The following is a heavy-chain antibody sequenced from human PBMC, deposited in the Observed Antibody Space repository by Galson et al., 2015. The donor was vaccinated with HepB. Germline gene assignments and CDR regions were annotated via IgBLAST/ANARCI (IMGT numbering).Heavy chain of an antibody. D-gene: IGHD3-10*01. CDR1: GFTFSNYA. Sequence: SLRLSCAASGFTFSNYAMSWVRQAPGKGLEWVSAISGSDGSTYYADSVKGRFTISRDNSKNTLYLQMNSLRAEDTAVYYCAKDVYGSGSYSFDYWGQGTLVTVSS. J-gene: IGHJ4*02. V-gene: IGHV3-23*01. CDR3: AKDVYGSGSYSFDY. CDR2: ISGSDGST.